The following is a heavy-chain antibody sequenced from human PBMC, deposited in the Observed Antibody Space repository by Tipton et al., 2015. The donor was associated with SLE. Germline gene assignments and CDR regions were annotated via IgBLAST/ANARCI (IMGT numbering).Heavy chain of an antibody. CDR2: ISGSGGST. Sequence: GSLRLSCAASGFTFSSYAMSWVRQAPGKGLEWVSAISGSGGSTYYADSVKGRFTISRDNSKNTLYLQMNSLRAEDTAVYYCARDRGYDYVWGSYRRWFDPWGQGTLVTVSS. V-gene: IGHV3-23*01. CDR1: GFTFSSYA. CDR3: ARDRGYDYVWGSYRRWFDP. D-gene: IGHD3-16*02. J-gene: IGHJ5*02.